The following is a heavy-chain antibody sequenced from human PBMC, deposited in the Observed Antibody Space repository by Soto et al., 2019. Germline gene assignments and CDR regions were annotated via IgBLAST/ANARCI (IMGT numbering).Heavy chain of an antibody. Sequence: ASVKVSCKVSGNTLTELSMHWVRQAPGKGLEWMGGFDPEDGETIYAQKFQGRVTMTEDTFTDTAYMELSSLRSEDTAVYYCATVPVYCSGGNCYPPGDYWGQGTLVTVSS. CDR3: ATVPVYCSGGNCYPPGDY. V-gene: IGHV1-24*01. D-gene: IGHD2-15*01. CDR2: FDPEDGET. CDR1: GNTLTELS. J-gene: IGHJ4*02.